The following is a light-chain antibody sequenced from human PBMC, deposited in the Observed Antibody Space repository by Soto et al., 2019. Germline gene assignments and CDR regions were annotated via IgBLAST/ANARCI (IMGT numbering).Light chain of an antibody. CDR3: QQLNSFPIP. J-gene: IGKJ3*01. CDR1: QGISSF. Sequence: IQLNQSPSSLSASVGDRVTITYRASQGISSFLAWYQQKPGKAPKLLIYGASTLQSGVPSRFSGSGSGTDFTLTIGSLQPEDFATYYCQQLNSFPIPFGPGTKVDIK. CDR2: GAS. V-gene: IGKV1-9*01.